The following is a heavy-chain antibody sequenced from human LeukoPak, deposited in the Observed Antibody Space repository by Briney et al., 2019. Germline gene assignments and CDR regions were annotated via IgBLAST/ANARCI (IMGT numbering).Heavy chain of an antibody. V-gene: IGHV1-69*04. J-gene: IGHJ4*02. D-gene: IGHD2-15*01. CDR2: IIPSLGIA. Sequence: VASVKVSCKASGGTFSSYAISWVRQAPGQGLEWMGRIIPSLGIANYAQKFQGRVTITADKSTSTAYMELSSLRSEDTAVYYCASTKSVVAATPFDYWGQGTLVTVSS. CDR1: GGTFSSYA. CDR3: ASTKSVVAATPFDY.